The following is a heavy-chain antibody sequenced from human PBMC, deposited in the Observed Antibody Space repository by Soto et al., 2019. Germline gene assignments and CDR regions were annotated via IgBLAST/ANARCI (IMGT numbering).Heavy chain of an antibody. V-gene: IGHV4-59*01. CDR2: IYYSGST. CDR1: GGSISSYY. Sequence: SETLSLTCTVSGGSISSYYWSWIRQPPGKGLEWIGYIYYSGSTNYNPSLKSRVTISVDTSKNQFPLKLSSVTAADTAVYYCARFPSLLSITDYWGQGTLVTVSS. J-gene: IGHJ4*02. CDR3: ARFPSLLSITDY.